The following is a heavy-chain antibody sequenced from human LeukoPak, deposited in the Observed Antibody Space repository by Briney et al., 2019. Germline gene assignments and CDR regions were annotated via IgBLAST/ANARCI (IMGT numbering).Heavy chain of an antibody. V-gene: IGHV1-69*05. CDR2: IIPIFGTA. CDR1: GGTFSSYA. CDR3: ARFLVGATTRALVY. J-gene: IGHJ4*02. D-gene: IGHD1-26*01. Sequence: EASVKVSCNASGGTFSSYAISWVRQAPGQGLEWMGGIIPIFGTANYAQKFQGRVTITTDESTSTAYMELSSLRSEDTAVYYCARFLVGATTRALVYWGQGTLVTVSS.